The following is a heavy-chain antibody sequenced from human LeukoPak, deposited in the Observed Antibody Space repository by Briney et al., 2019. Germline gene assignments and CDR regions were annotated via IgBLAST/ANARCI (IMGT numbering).Heavy chain of an antibody. CDR3: ASGGTRAYYYDSSGYSD. D-gene: IGHD3-22*01. J-gene: IGHJ4*02. CDR2: IGAYNGNT. Sequence: GASVKVSCKASGYTFTSYGISWVRQAPGQGLEWMGWIGAYNGNTNYAQKLQGRVTMTTDTSTSTAYMELRSLRSDDTAVYYCASGGTRAYYYDSSGYSDWGQGTLVTVSS. CDR1: GYTFTSYG. V-gene: IGHV1-18*01.